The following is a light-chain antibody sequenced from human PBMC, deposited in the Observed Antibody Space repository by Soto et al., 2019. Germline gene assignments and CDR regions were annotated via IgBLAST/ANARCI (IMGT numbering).Light chain of an antibody. CDR3: SSYTSSSTDV. Sequence: QSVLTQPASVSGSPGQSITISCTGTSGDIGSYNYVSWYQQHPGKAPKLMIYEVSNRPSGVSNRFSGSKSGNTASLTISGLQAEDEADYYCSSYTSSSTDVFGTGTKLTVL. CDR1: SGDIGSYNY. V-gene: IGLV2-14*01. J-gene: IGLJ1*01. CDR2: EVS.